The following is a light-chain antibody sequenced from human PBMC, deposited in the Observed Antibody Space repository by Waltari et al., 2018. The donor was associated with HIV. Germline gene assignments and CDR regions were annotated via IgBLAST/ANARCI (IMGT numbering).Light chain of an antibody. CDR1: QSVSTK. CDR2: DAS. Sequence: EIVLTQSPVTLSVSPGASATVSCRASQSVSTKVAWYQQKPGRAPTLLVTDASTTAPGAPDRVSGSGSGSEFTLCILRLQSEDFALYFCQQYNSWPQTFGRGTQVDIK. J-gene: IGKJ1*01. V-gene: IGKV3-15*01. CDR3: QQYNSWPQT.